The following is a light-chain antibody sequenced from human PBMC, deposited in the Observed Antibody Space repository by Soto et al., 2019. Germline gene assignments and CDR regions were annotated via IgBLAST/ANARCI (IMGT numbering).Light chain of an antibody. CDR1: QSISVY. J-gene: IGKJ2*01. Sequence: DIQMIQSPYSLSASVGDRVTITCRASQSISVYLRWYQQKPEKVPTLLIYAASSLQSGVPSRFSGIESGTDFTLTISILQPEDFATYYSQQGYSTPHTWGQGPKLEIK. CDR3: QQGYSTPHT. V-gene: IGKV1-39*01. CDR2: AAS.